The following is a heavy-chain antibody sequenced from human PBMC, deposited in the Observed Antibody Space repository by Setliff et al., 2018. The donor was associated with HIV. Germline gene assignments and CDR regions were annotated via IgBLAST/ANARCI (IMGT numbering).Heavy chain of an antibody. Sequence: SETLSLTCTVSGGSISSGSYYWSWIRQPAGKGLEWIGRIYTSGSTNYNPSLKSRVTISIDMSENQFSLKLSYVAAADTAVYYCARADRSDFRERFKWFDPWGQGTLVTVSS. CDR3: ARADRSDFRERFKWFDP. V-gene: IGHV4-61*02. CDR2: IYTSGST. J-gene: IGHJ5*02. CDR1: GGSISSGSYY. D-gene: IGHD3-22*01.